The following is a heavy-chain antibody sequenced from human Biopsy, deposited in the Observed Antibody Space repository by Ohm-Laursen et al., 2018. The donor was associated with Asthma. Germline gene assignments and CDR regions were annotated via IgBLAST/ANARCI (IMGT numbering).Heavy chain of an antibody. CDR3: AREGVAGTHIED. V-gene: IGHV3-30-3*01. J-gene: IGHJ4*02. Sequence: SLRLSCAASRFTYEMHCVRQAPGKGLEWVAVISYDGSSIYYADSVKGRFTISRDNSKNTLSLQMNSLTAEDTAVYYCAREGVAGTHIEDWGQGTLVTVSS. CDR1: RFTYE. CDR2: ISYDGSSI. D-gene: IGHD6-19*01.